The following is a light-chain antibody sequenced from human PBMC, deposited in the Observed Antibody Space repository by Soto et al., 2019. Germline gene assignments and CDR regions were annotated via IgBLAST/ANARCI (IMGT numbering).Light chain of an antibody. Sequence: DIQMTQSPSTLSVSVGDRVTITCRASQSFSTWLAWYQQKPGKAPKLLIYRTSSLKNGVPSRFSGSGSGTEFTLTITSLQPDDFATYYCQEYSRYPDTFGQGTKLEIK. CDR2: RTS. CDR1: QSFSTW. CDR3: QEYSRYPDT. V-gene: IGKV1-5*03. J-gene: IGKJ2*01.